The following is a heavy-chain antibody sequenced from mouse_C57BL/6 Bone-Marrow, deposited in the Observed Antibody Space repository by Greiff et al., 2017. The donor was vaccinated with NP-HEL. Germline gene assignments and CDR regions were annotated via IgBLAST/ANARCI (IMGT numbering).Heavy chain of an antibody. D-gene: IGHD2-4*01. Sequence: EVHLVESGGDLVKPGGSLKLSCAASGFTFSSYGMSWVRQTPDKRLEWVATISSGGSYTYYPDSVKGRFTISRDNAKNTLYLQMSSLKSEDTAMYYCARHYDYRFADWGQGTLVTVSA. J-gene: IGHJ3*01. CDR3: ARHYDYRFAD. CDR2: ISSGGSYT. CDR1: GFTFSSYG. V-gene: IGHV5-6*01.